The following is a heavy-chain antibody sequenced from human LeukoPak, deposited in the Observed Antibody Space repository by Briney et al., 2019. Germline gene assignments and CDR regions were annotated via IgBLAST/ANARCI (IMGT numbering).Heavy chain of an antibody. V-gene: IGHV3-48*02. Sequence: PGGSLRLSCAASGFTFSTSGVGWVRQAPGKGLEWLSYITSHTVTHYIDSVRGRFTIPRDNAKSSLYLQMNSLTEEDTAVYYCASSGEYSRSPWTLDHWGQGTLVTVSS. D-gene: IGHD6-6*01. CDR2: ITSHTVT. CDR3: ASSGEYSRSPWTLDH. J-gene: IGHJ4*02. CDR1: GFTFSTSG.